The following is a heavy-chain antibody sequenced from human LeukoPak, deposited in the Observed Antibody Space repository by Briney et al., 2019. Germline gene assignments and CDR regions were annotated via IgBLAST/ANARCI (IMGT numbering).Heavy chain of an antibody. CDR3: TRDSRAVAGTGDY. Sequence: PSETLSLTCTVSGGSISSGNYYWGWIRQPPGKGLDWIASIHYSGTTYYNPSLKSRVTISVDTSKNQFSLKLSSVTAADTAVYYCTRDSRAVAGTGDYWGQGTLVTVSS. V-gene: IGHV4-39*07. D-gene: IGHD6-19*01. CDR1: GGSISSGNYY. J-gene: IGHJ4*02. CDR2: IHYSGTT.